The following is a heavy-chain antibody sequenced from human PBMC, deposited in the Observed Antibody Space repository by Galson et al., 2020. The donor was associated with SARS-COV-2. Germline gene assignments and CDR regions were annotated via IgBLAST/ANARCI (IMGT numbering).Heavy chain of an antibody. CDR3: ATPRGVGTTSFDY. J-gene: IGHJ4*02. Sequence: SLKISCVASGFAFDDYAMHWVRQAPGKGLEWVSVISWNSASIGYADSVKGRFTISRDNAKSALYLQMNSLTAEDTALYYCATPRGVGTTSFDYWGQGTLVTVSS. CDR1: GFAFDDYA. D-gene: IGHD1-26*01. CDR2: ISWNSASI. V-gene: IGHV3-9*01.